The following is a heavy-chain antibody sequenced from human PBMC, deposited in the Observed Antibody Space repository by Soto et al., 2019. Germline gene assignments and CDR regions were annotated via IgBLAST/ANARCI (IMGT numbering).Heavy chain of an antibody. CDR1: GYTFTDLY. CDR3: ATDNYGPLDY. Sequence: QVQLVQSGAEVKKPGASVTVYCKPSGYTFTDLYIHWVRQAPGQGLEWMGWIDPRSGDRRITQKFQGRVTMTRDTSTSTVYMELTSLTSDDTAVHYCATDNYGPLDYWGQGTLVTVSS. D-gene: IGHD3-10*01. CDR2: IDPRSGDR. V-gene: IGHV1-2*02. J-gene: IGHJ4*02.